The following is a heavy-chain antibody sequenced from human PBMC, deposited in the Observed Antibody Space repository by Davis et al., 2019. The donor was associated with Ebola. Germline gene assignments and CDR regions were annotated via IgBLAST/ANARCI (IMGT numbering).Heavy chain of an antibody. V-gene: IGHV3-23*01. D-gene: IGHD1-26*01. J-gene: IGHJ3*02. CDR1: GFIFSSYV. CDR2: LGTSADT. Sequence: GESLKISCAASGFIFSSYVMRWVRQAPGKGLEWVSTLGTSADTYYADSVKGRFTISRDNSKNTLYLQMNGLRVEDTAIYYCAKDTSNTWFDIWGQGTMVTVSS. CDR3: AKDTSNTWFDI.